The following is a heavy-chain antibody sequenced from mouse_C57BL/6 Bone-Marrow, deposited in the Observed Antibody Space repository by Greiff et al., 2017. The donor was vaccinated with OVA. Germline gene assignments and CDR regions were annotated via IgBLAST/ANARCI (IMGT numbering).Heavy chain of an antibody. J-gene: IGHJ2*01. CDR3: ARTFWDGDFDY. CDR2: IDPSDSET. D-gene: IGHD4-1*01. V-gene: IGHV1-52*01. Sequence: QVQLQQPGAELVRPGSSVKLSCKASGYTFTSYWMHWVKQRPIQGLEWIGNIDPSDSETHYNQKFKDKATLTVDKSSSTAYMQLSSLTSEDSAVYYCARTFWDGDFDYWGQGTTLTVSS. CDR1: GYTFTSYW.